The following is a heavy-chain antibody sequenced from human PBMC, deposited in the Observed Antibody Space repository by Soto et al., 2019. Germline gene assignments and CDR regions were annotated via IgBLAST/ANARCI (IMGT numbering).Heavy chain of an antibody. CDR2: ISGSGDST. Sequence: QLGGSLRLSCAGSGFTFRSYAMSWVRQAPGKGLEWVSGISGSGDSTHYADSVKGRFTISRDNSQSTLSLQMNSLRAEDTAVYYCASPGVKCSGNKCYSYYYYGMDVWGQGTTVTVSS. CDR3: ASPGVKCSGNKCYSYYYYGMDV. V-gene: IGHV3-23*01. CDR1: GFTFRSYA. J-gene: IGHJ6*02. D-gene: IGHD2-15*01.